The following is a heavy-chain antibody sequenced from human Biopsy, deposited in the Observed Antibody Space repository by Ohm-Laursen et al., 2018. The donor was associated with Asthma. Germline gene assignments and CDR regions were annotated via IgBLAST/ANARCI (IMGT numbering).Heavy chain of an antibody. V-gene: IGHV3-9*01. CDR3: AKGEWELLEANFDY. CDR2: ISWNSGSI. Sequence: RSLRLSCAASGFTLDDYAMHWVRQAPGKGLEWVSGISWNSGSIGYADSVKGRFTISRDNAKNSLYLQMNSLRAEDTALYYCAKGEWELLEANFDYWGQGTLVTVSS. D-gene: IGHD1-26*01. J-gene: IGHJ4*02. CDR1: GFTLDDYA.